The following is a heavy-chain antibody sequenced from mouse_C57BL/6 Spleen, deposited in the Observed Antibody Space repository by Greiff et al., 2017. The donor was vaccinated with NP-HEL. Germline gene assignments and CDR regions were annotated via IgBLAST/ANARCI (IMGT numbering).Heavy chain of an antibody. J-gene: IGHJ4*01. Sequence: VQLKQSGPELVKPGASVKIPCKASGYTFTDYNMDWVKQSHGKSLEWIGDINPNNGGTIYNQKFKGKATLTVDKSSSTAYMELRSLTSEDTAVYYCARRTTVVADYAMDYWGQGTSVTVSS. V-gene: IGHV1-18*01. D-gene: IGHD1-1*01. CDR2: INPNNGGT. CDR1: GYTFTDYN. CDR3: ARRTTVVADYAMDY.